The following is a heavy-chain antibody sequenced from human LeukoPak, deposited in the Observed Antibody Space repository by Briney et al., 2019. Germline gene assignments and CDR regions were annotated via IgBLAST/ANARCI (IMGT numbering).Heavy chain of an antibody. V-gene: IGHV1-46*01. J-gene: IGHJ5*02. CDR2: INPSGGST. D-gene: IGHD6-13*01. CDR1: GYTFTSYY. CDR3: ARDASHSSSWYESWFGP. Sequence: ASVKVSCKASGYTFTSYYMHWVRQAPGQGLEWMGIINPSGGSTSYAQKFQGRVTMTRDTSTSTVYMELSSLRSEDTAVYYCARDASHSSSWYESWFGPWGQGTLVTVSS.